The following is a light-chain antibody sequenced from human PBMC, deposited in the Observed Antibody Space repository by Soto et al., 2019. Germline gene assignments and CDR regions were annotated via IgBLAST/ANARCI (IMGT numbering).Light chain of an antibody. Sequence: DIQMTQSPSTLSASVGDRVTITCRASQSISSWLAWYQQKPGKAPKLLIYKASSLESGVPSRFSGSGSGTEFTLTISSLQPDDLATYYCKQYNSYWTFGQGTKVEIK. CDR2: KAS. J-gene: IGKJ1*01. CDR1: QSISSW. CDR3: KQYNSYWT. V-gene: IGKV1-5*03.